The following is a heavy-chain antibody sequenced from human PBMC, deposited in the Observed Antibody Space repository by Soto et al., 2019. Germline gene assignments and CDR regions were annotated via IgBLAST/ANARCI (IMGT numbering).Heavy chain of an antibody. D-gene: IGHD6-19*01. Sequence: QVTLKESGPVLVKPTETLTLTCTVSGFSLSNARMGVSWIRQPLGKALEWLAHIFSNDEKSYSTSLKSRLTISKDTSKSQVVLTMTNMDPVDTATYYCARIMAVGPPRWGDYWGQGTLVTVSS. V-gene: IGHV2-26*01. CDR3: ARIMAVGPPRWGDY. CDR1: GFSLSNARMG. CDR2: IFSNDEK. J-gene: IGHJ4*02.